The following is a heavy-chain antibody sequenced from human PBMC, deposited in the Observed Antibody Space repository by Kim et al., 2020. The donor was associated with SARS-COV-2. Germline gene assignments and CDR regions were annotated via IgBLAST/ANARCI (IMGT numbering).Heavy chain of an antibody. CDR3: ARHYRPSIAARLHYYYYYMDV. Sequence: SETLSLTCTVSGGSISSYYWSWIRQSPGKGLEWIGYIFYSGNTNYNPSLKSRVTISVDTSKNQFSLRLSSVTAADTAVYYCARHYRPSIAARLHYYYYYMDVWGKGTTVTVSS. D-gene: IGHD6-6*01. J-gene: IGHJ6*03. V-gene: IGHV4-59*08. CDR2: IFYSGNT. CDR1: GGSISSYY.